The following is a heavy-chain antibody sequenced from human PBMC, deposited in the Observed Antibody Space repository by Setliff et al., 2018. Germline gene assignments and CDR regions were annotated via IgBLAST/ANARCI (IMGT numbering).Heavy chain of an antibody. V-gene: IGHV4-39*02. CDR2: IYHRGST. CDR3: ARGLNTESWTPLY. D-gene: IGHD2-15*01. CDR1: GGSISSSNYY. J-gene: IGHJ4*02. Sequence: PSETLSLTCTVSGGSISSSNYYWGWIRQPPGKGLEWIGSIYHRGSTYYNPSLKSRVTISVDTSNNHFSLKLSSVTAADTAVYYCARGLNTESWTPLYWSPGTLVTVSS.